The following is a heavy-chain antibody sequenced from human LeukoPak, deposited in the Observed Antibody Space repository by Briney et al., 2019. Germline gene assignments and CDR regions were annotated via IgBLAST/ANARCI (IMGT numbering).Heavy chain of an antibody. CDR3: ARERVETASAPLEEDPYYYYGMDV. CDR2: VYSTGSA. J-gene: IGHJ6*02. V-gene: IGHV4-4*07. D-gene: IGHD5-18*01. Sequence: SETLSLTCTVSGDSISSFYCSWVRQPAGKGLEWIGRVYSTGSANYNPSLRSRVTMSVDMSKNQFSLKLSSVTAADTAVYYCARERVETASAPLEEDPYYYYGMDVWGLGTTVTVSS. CDR1: GDSISSFY.